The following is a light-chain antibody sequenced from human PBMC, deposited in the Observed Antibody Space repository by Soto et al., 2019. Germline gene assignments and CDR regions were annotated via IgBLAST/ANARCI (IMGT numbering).Light chain of an antibody. V-gene: IGKV3-20*01. J-gene: IGKJ1*01. Sequence: EIVLTQSPGTLSLSPGERATLSCRASQSVSRSYLAWYQQKPGQAPRLLIYGASSRATGIPDRFSGSGSGTDFTLTSSRLEPEDFAVYDCQQYGSSPPWTFGQGTKVESK. CDR2: GAS. CDR3: QQYGSSPPWT. CDR1: QSVSRSY.